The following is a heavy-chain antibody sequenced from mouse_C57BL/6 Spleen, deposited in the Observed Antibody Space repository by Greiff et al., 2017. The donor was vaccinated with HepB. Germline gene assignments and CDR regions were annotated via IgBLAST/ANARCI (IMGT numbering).Heavy chain of an antibody. CDR3: AIWTAQATPYYAMDY. Sequence: EVQLQQSGPELVKPGASVKIPCKASGYTFTDYNMDWVKQSHGKSLEWIGDINPNNGGTIYNQKFKGKATLTVDKSSSTAYMELRSLTSEDTAVYYCAIWTAQATPYYAMDYWGQGTSVTVSS. J-gene: IGHJ4*01. V-gene: IGHV1-18*01. D-gene: IGHD3-2*02. CDR2: INPNNGGT. CDR1: GYTFTDYN.